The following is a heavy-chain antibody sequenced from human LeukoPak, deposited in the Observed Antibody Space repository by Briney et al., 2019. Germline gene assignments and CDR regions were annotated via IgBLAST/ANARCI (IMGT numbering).Heavy chain of an antibody. CDR2: INHSGST. CDR1: GGSFSGYY. Sequence: SETLSLTCAVYGGSFSGYYWSWIRQPPGKGLEWIGEINHSGSTNYNPSLKSRVSISVDTSNNQFSLKLSSVTAADTAVYYCARVVAVAGPSDYYYYGMDVWGQGTTVTVSS. J-gene: IGHJ6*02. CDR3: ARVVAVAGPSDYYYYGMDV. V-gene: IGHV4-34*01. D-gene: IGHD6-19*01.